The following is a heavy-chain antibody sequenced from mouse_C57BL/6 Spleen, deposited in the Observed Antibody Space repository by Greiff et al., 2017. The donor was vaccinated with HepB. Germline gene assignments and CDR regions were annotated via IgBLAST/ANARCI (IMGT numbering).Heavy chain of an antibody. D-gene: IGHD1-1*02. V-gene: IGHV5-17*01. CDR1: GFTFSDYG. Sequence: EVKLVESGGGLVKPGGSLKLSCAASGFTFSDYGMHWVRQAPEKGLEWVAYISSGSSTIYYADTVKGRFTISRDNAKNTLFLQMTSLRAEDTAMYYCARHGGPQGFDYWGQGTTLTVSS. J-gene: IGHJ2*01. CDR2: ISSGSSTI. CDR3: ARHGGPQGFDY.